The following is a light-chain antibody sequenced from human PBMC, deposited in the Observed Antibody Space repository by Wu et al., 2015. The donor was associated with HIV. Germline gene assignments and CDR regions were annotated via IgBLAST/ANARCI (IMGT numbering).Light chain of an antibody. V-gene: IGKV1-27*01. Sequence: DIQMTQSPSSLSASVGDRVTITCRASRDISNFLAWYQQQAGKVPKILIYATSTLQSGVPSRFSGSGSGTDFTLTISSLQPEDVATYYCQKYDSVPFTFGPGTKRWISN. CDR2: ATS. CDR3: QKYDSVPFT. CDR1: RDISNF. J-gene: IGKJ3*01.